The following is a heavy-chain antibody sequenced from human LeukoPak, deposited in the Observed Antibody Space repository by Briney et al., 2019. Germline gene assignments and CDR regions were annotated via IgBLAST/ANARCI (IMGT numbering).Heavy chain of an antibody. CDR2: INPNSGGT. Sequence: ASVKVSCRASGYTFTGYYMHWVRQAPGQGLEWMGWINPNSGGTNYAQKFQGWVTMTRDTSISTAYMELSRLRSDDTAVYYCARAWGSGSLDYWGQGTLVTVSS. J-gene: IGHJ4*02. CDR1: GYTFTGYY. V-gene: IGHV1-2*04. CDR3: ARAWGSGSLDY. D-gene: IGHD3-16*01.